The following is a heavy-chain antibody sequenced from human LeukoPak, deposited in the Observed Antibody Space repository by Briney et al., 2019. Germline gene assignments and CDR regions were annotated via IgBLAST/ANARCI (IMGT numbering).Heavy chain of an antibody. CDR1: GYTFTSYD. D-gene: IGHD2-8*01. CDR3: ASGPPGYADYYYYYMDV. Sequence: ASVKVSCKASGYTFTSYDINWVRQATGQGLEWMGWMNPNSGNTGYAQKFQGRVTITRNTSIRTAYMELSSLRSEDTAVYYCASGPPGYADYYYYYMDVWGKGTTVTVSS. V-gene: IGHV1-8*03. CDR2: MNPNSGNT. J-gene: IGHJ6*03.